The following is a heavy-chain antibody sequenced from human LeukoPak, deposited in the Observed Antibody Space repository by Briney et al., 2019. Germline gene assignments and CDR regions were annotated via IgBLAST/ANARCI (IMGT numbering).Heavy chain of an antibody. Sequence: GASVKVSCKASGYTFTGYYMHWVRQAPGQGLEWMGWINPNSGGTNYAQKFQGRVTMTTDTSTSTAYMELRSLRSDDTAVYYCAFHSSGWYFDYWGQGTLVTVSS. CDR2: INPNSGGT. CDR3: AFHSSGWYFDY. CDR1: GYTFTGYY. D-gene: IGHD6-19*01. J-gene: IGHJ4*02. V-gene: IGHV1-2*02.